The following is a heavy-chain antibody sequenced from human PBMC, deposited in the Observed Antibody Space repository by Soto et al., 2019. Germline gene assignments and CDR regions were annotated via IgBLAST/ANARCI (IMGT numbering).Heavy chain of an antibody. CDR2: INPSGGST. V-gene: IGHV1-46*01. CDR3: AREPIAVAGQYHYYGMDV. D-gene: IGHD6-19*01. CDR1: GYTFTRYY. J-gene: IGHJ6*02. Sequence: QVQLVQSGAEVKKPGASVKVSCKASGYTFTRYYIHWVRQAPGQGLEWMGIINPSGGSTTYAQKFQGRVTMTRDTSTSTVYMELSSLRSEDTAVYYCAREPIAVAGQYHYYGMDVWGQGTTVTVSS.